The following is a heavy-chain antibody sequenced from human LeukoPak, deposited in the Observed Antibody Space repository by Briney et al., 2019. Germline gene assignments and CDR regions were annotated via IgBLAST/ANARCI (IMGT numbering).Heavy chain of an antibody. D-gene: IGHD6-19*01. CDR3: ARGLSSGWYPGMGYFDY. Sequence: WASVKVSCKASGGTFSSYAISWVRQAPGQGLEWMGGIIPIFGTANYAQKFQGGVTITADKSTSTAYMELSSLRSEDTAVYYCARGLSSGWYPGMGYFDYWGQGTLVTVS. J-gene: IGHJ4*02. CDR1: GGTFSSYA. CDR2: IIPIFGTA. V-gene: IGHV1-69*06.